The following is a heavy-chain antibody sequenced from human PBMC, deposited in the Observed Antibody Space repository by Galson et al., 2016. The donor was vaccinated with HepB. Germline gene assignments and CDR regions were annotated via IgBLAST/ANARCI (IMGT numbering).Heavy chain of an antibody. J-gene: IGHJ5*02. CDR1: GGTFSSYT. CDR2: IIGILGVA. CDR3: AREPPEGFDP. V-gene: IGHV1-69*04. D-gene: IGHD1-14*01. Sequence: QSGAEVKKPGESLKISCKASGGTFSSYTISWVRQAPGQGLEWMGRIIGILGVANYAQKFQGRVRITADKSTSTAYMELSSLRTEDTAVYYCAREPPEGFDPWGQGALVTVSS.